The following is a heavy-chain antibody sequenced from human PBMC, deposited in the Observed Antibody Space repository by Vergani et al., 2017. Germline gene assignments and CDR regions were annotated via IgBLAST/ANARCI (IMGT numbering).Heavy chain of an antibody. CDR3: AKDRRTSWSFDY. Sequence: QVQLVESGGGVVQPGRSLTLSCAASGFTFSSYGMHWVRQVPGKGLEWVAIISYNEDTVYYGDSVKGRFTISRDNSKNTVYLQMNSLRPEDTAVYYCAKDRRTSWSFDYWGQGTLVAVSS. D-gene: IGHD2-2*01. CDR2: ISYNEDTV. V-gene: IGHV3-30*18. J-gene: IGHJ4*02. CDR1: GFTFSSYG.